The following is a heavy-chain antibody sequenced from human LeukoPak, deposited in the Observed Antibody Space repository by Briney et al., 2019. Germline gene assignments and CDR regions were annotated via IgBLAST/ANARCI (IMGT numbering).Heavy chain of an antibody. Sequence: PSETLSLTCTVSGGSISSGDHYWSWIRQPPGKGLEWLGYIYYSGNTYYNPPLKSRVTISVDTSKNQFSLKLSSVTAADTAVYYCARDRWTVRGVSIPIGAFDIWGQGTMVTVSS. V-gene: IGHV4-30-4*01. J-gene: IGHJ3*02. D-gene: IGHD3-10*02. CDR1: GGSISSGDHY. CDR2: IYYSGNT. CDR3: ARDRWTVRGVSIPIGAFDI.